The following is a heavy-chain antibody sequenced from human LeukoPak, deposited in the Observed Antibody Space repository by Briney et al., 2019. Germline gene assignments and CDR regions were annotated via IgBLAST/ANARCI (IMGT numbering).Heavy chain of an antibody. V-gene: IGHV1-8*01. CDR3: ARGIVRRLWFGELLKGGSRNWFDP. CDR2: MNPNSGNT. Sequence: GASVKVSCKASVYTFTSYDINWVRQATGQGLEWMGWMNPNSGNTGSAQKFQGRVTMTRNTSINTAYMELSSLRSEDTAVYYCARGIVRRLWFGELLKGGSRNWFDPWGQGTLVTVSS. D-gene: IGHD3-10*01. CDR1: VYTFTSYD. J-gene: IGHJ5*02.